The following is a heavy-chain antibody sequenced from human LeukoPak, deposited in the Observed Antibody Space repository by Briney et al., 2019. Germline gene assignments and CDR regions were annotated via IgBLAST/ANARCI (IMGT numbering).Heavy chain of an antibody. J-gene: IGHJ6*02. Sequence: SVKVSCKASGFTFTTSAVQWVRQARGQRLAWIGWIVVGSGNTNYAQKFQERVTITRDMSTSTVYMDLSSQRSEDTAMYYCAAASNYYDRSNYYSYAMDVWGQGTTVTVSS. CDR3: AAASNYYDRSNYYSYAMDV. D-gene: IGHD3-22*01. CDR1: GFTFTTSA. CDR2: IVVGSGNT. V-gene: IGHV1-58*01.